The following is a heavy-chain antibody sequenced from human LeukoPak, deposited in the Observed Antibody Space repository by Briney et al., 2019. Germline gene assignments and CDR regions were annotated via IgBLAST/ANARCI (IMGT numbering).Heavy chain of an antibody. V-gene: IGHV4-59*01. CDR1: GGSISSYY. CDR3: ARVSSGVRGRSFDY. D-gene: IGHD1-26*01. Sequence: PSETLSLTRTVSGGSISSYYWSWIRQPPGKGLEWIGYIYYSGSTNYNPSLKSRVTISVDTSKNQFSLKLSSVTAADTAVYYCARVSSGVRGRSFDYWGQGTLVTVSS. CDR2: IYYSGST. J-gene: IGHJ4*02.